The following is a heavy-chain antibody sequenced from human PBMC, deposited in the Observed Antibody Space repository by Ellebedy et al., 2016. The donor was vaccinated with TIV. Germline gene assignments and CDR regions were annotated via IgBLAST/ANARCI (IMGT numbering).Heavy chain of an antibody. CDR3: ARHNLYCSGGSCMTGGAFDI. Sequence: GESLKISXKGSGYSFTSYWISWVRQMPGKGLEWMGRIDPSAYYTNYSPSFQGHVTISADKSISTSYLQWSSLKASDTAMYYCARHNLYCSGGSCMTGGAFDIWGQGTMVTVSS. CDR2: IDPSAYYT. V-gene: IGHV5-10-1*01. D-gene: IGHD2-15*01. J-gene: IGHJ3*02. CDR1: GYSFTSYW.